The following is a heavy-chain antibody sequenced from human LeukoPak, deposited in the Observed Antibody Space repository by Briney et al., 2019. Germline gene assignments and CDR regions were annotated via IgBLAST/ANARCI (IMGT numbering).Heavy chain of an antibody. Sequence: TPSETLSLTCAVSGGSISSSNWWSWVRQPPGKGLEWIGEIYHSGSTNYNPSLKSRVTISVDKSKNQFSLKLSSVTAADTAVYYCARSSGWSRYYFDYWGQGTMVTVSS. CDR1: GGSISSSNW. D-gene: IGHD6-19*01. CDR2: IYHSGST. CDR3: ARSSGWSRYYFDY. V-gene: IGHV4-4*02. J-gene: IGHJ4*03.